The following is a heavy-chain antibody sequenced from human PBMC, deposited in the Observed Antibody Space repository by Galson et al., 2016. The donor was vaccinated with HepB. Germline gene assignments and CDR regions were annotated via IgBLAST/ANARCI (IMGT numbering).Heavy chain of an antibody. Sequence: SLRLSCAASGITFSSYSMSWVRQAPGKGLEWVSSISSSSTYIWYADSVKGRFTISRDNAKNSLYLQMNSLGAEDTAVYYCARGWASYYFDYWGQGALVTVSS. D-gene: IGHD1-26*01. J-gene: IGHJ4*02. CDR3: ARGWASYYFDY. CDR2: ISSSSTYI. V-gene: IGHV3-21*01. CDR1: GITFSSYS.